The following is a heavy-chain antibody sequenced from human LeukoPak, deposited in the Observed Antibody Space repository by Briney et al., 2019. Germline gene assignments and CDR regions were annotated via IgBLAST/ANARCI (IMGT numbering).Heavy chain of an antibody. CDR1: GFTFSDYY. CDR2: ISSSGSTI. Sequence: GGSLRLSCAASGFTFSDYYMSWIRQAPGKGLEWVSYISSSGSTIYYADSVKGRFTISRDNAKNSLYLQMNSLRAEDTAVYYCARDGDYYGSGSYYRRYYYYYYMDVWGKGTTVTVSS. D-gene: IGHD3-10*01. V-gene: IGHV3-11*04. CDR3: ARDGDYYGSGSYYRRYYYYYYMDV. J-gene: IGHJ6*03.